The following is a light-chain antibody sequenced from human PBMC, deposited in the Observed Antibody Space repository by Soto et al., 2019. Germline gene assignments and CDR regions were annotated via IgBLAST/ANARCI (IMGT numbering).Light chain of an antibody. CDR1: QTIRSH. Sequence: DIQMTQFPLSLSASVGDRVTITCRASQTIRSHLNWNQQKPGEAPKIVIYATSTLQSGVPSRFNGSVSGTDFTLTISSLQPEDFATYYCQQTYRTPLTFGGGTKVEIK. CDR3: QQTYRTPLT. J-gene: IGKJ4*01. CDR2: ATS. V-gene: IGKV1-39*01.